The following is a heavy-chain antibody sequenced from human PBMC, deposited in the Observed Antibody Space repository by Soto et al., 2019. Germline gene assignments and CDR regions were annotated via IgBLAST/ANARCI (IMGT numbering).Heavy chain of an antibody. CDR3: ARDEYCSSTSCSDNWFDP. J-gene: IGHJ5*02. V-gene: IGHV4-4*02. CDR1: GGSISSSNW. CDR2: IYHSGST. D-gene: IGHD2-2*01. Sequence: LSLTCAVSGGSISSSNWWSWVRQPPGKGLEWIGEIYHSGSTNYNPSLKSRVTISVDKSKNQFSLKLSSVTAADTAVYYCARDEYCSSTSCSDNWFDPWGQGTLVTVSS.